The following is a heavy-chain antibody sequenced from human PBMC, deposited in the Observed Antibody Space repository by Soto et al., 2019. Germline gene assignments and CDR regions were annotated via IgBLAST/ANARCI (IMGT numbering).Heavy chain of an antibody. D-gene: IGHD2-15*01. CDR1: GGTFSSYT. CDR3: AATQGYCSGGSCYPY. Sequence: QVQLVQSGAEVKKPGSSVKVSCKASGGTFSSYTISWVRQAPGQGLEWMGRIIPILGIANYAQKFQCRVTITADKSTSTAYMELSSLRSEDTAVYYCAATQGYCSGGSCYPYWGQGTLVTVSS. CDR2: IIPILGIA. V-gene: IGHV1-69*02. J-gene: IGHJ4*02.